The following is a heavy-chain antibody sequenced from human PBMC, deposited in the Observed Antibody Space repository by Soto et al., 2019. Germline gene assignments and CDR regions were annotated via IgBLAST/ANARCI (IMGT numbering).Heavy chain of an antibody. J-gene: IGHJ5*02. V-gene: IGHV2-5*01. CDR3: AHRRLRFLELGNWFDP. Sequence: SGPTLVNPTQTLTLTCTFSGFSLSTSGVGVGWIRQPPGKALEWLALIYWNDDKRYSPSLKSRLTITKDTSKNQVVLTMTNVDPVDTATYYCAHRRLRFLELGNWFDPWGQGTLVTVSS. CDR2: IYWNDDK. D-gene: IGHD3-3*01. CDR1: GFSLSTSGVG.